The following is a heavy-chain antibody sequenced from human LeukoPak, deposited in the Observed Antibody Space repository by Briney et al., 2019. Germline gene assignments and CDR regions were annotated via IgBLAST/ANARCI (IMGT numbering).Heavy chain of an antibody. CDR1: GGSISSGGYS. J-gene: IGHJ5*02. V-gene: IGHV4-30-2*01. CDR3: AREGRVGFDP. Sequence: SETLSLTCAVSGGSISSGGYSWSWIRRPPGKGLEWIGYIYHSGSTYYNPSLKSRVTISVDRSKNQFSLKLSSVTAADTAVYYCAREGRVGFDPWGQGTLVTVSS. CDR2: IYHSGST.